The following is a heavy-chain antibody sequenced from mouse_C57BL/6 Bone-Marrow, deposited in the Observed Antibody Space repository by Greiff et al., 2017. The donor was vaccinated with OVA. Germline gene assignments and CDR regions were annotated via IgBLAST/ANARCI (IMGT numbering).Heavy chain of an antibody. V-gene: IGHV1-69*01. J-gene: IGHJ3*01. CDR2: IDPSDSYT. CDR1: GYTFTSYW. Sequence: VQLQQPGAELVMPGASVKLSCKASGYTFTSYWMHWVKQRPGQGLEWIGEIDPSDSYTNYNQKFKGKSTLTVDTSSSTAYMQLGSLTSEDSAVXDDASDCYGSAVVYGGQGNVVTVSA. D-gene: IGHD1-1*01. CDR3: ASDCYGSAVVY.